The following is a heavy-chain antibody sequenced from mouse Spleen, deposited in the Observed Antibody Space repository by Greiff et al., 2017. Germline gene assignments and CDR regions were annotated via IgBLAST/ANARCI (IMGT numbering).Heavy chain of an antibody. CDR1: GYTFTSYT. V-gene: IGHV1-4*01. CDR2: INPSSGYT. CDR3: ASVTTVVATYAMDY. J-gene: IGHJ4*01. D-gene: IGHD1-1*01. Sequence: QVQLKQSGAELARPGASVKMSCKASGYTFTSYTMHWVKQRPGQGLEWIGYINPSSGYTKYNQKFKDKATLTADKSSSTAYMQLSSLTSEDSAVYYCASVTTVVATYAMDYWGQGTSVTVSS.